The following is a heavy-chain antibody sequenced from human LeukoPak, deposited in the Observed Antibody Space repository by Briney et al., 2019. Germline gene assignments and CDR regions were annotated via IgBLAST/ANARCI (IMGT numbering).Heavy chain of an antibody. CDR2: INPNSGGT. J-gene: IGHJ3*02. Sequence: ASVKVSCKASGYTFTGYYMHWVRQAPGQGLEWMGWINPNSGGTNYAQKFQGRVTMTRDTSISTAYMELSRLRSDDTAVYYCARVYDSSGYVDAFDIWGQGTMVTVSS. CDR1: GYTFTGYY. D-gene: IGHD3-22*01. V-gene: IGHV1-2*02. CDR3: ARVYDSSGYVDAFDI.